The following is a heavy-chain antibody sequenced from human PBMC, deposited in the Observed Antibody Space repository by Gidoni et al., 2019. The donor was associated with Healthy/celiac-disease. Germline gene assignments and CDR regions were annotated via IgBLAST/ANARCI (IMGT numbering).Heavy chain of an antibody. J-gene: IGHJ4*02. V-gene: IGHV3-9*01. CDR3: AKAHRGPRPWGGRRPAAGGWGSYFDY. Sequence: EVQLVESGGGLVQPGRSLRLSCAASGFTFDDYAMHWVRQAPGKGLEWVLGISWNSGSIGYADSVKGRFTISRENAKNSLYLQMNSLRAEDTALYYCAKAHRGPRPWGGRRPAAGGWGSYFDYWGQGTLVTVSS. CDR1: GFTFDDYA. D-gene: IGHD6-13*01. CDR2: ISWNSGSI.